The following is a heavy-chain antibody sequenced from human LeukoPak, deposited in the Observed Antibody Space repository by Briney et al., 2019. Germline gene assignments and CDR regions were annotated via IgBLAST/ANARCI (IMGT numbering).Heavy chain of an antibody. Sequence: GASVKVSCKASGYTFTSYYMHWVRQAPGQGLEWMGIINPSGGSTSYAQKFQGRVTMTRDMSTSTVYMELSSLRSEDTAVYYCARLGYCSSTSCRGDLLESDWGQGTLVTVSS. J-gene: IGHJ4*02. CDR3: ARLGYCSSTSCRGDLLESD. CDR2: INPSGGST. D-gene: IGHD2-2*01. V-gene: IGHV1-46*01. CDR1: GYTFTSYY.